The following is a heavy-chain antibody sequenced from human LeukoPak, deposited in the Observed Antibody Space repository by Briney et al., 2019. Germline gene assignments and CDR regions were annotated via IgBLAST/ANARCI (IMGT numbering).Heavy chain of an antibody. V-gene: IGHV4-59*01. CDR3: ARALIPLNWFDP. J-gene: IGHJ5*02. CDR2: IYSRGST. D-gene: IGHD2-2*02. CDR1: GGSINTFY. Sequence: SETLSLTCTVSGGSINTFYWSWIRQPPGKGLEWVGYIYSRGSTNYNPSLKSRVTISVDTSKNQFSLKLSSVTAADTAVYYCARALIPLNWFDPWGQGTLVTVSS.